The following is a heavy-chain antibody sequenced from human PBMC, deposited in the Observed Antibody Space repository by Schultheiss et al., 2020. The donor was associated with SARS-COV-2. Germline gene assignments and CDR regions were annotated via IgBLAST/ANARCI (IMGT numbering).Heavy chain of an antibody. J-gene: IGHJ6*02. CDR2: ISYDGSNK. CDR3: ARGVGVAYYYYDLDV. V-gene: IGHV3-30*03. Sequence: GGSLRLSCAASGFTFSSYGMHWVRQAPGKGLEWVAVISYDGSNKYYADSVKGRFTISRDNSKNTLYLQMNSLRAEDTAVYYCARGVGVAYYYYDLDVWGQGTAVTVSS. D-gene: IGHD1-26*01. CDR1: GFTFSSYG.